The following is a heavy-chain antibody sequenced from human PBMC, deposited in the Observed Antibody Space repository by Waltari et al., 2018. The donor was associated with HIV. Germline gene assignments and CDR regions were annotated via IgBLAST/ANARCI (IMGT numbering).Heavy chain of an antibody. D-gene: IGHD6-19*01. J-gene: IGHJ3*02. CDR3: ARDLAVAEAFDI. Sequence: LVQSGAEVKVSCTASGYTFTGYYMHWVRQAPGQGLEWMGRINPNSGGTNYAQKFQGRVTMTRDTSISTAYMELSRLRSDDTAVYYCARDLAVAEAFDIWGQGTMVTVSS. CDR2: INPNSGGT. CDR1: GYTFTGYY. V-gene: IGHV1-2*06.